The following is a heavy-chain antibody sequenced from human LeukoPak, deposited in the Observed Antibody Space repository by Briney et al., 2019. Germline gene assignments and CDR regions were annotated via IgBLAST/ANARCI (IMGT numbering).Heavy chain of an antibody. J-gene: IGHJ6*03. CDR2: INPNSGGT. CDR3: ARRNYYYYMDV. V-gene: IGHV1-2*02. CDR1: GYTFTSYD. Sequence: GASVKVSCKASGYTFTSYDINWVRQATGQGLEWMGWINPNSGGTNYAQKFQGRVTMTRDTSISAAYMELSRLRSDDTAVYYCARRNYYYYMDVWGKGTTVTVSS.